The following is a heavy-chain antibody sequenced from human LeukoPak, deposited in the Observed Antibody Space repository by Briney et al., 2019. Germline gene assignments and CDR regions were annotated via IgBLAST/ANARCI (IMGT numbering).Heavy chain of an antibody. V-gene: IGHV4-4*07. J-gene: IGHJ5*02. Sequence: PSETLSLTCTVSGGSISSYYWSWIRQPAGKGLEWIGRIYTSGSTNYNPSLKSRVTMSVDTSKNQFSLKLSSVTAADTAVYYCARALYGSGSYDLFHPWVQGTLVTVSS. D-gene: IGHD3-10*01. CDR2: IYTSGST. CDR1: GGSISSYY. CDR3: ARALYGSGSYDLFHP.